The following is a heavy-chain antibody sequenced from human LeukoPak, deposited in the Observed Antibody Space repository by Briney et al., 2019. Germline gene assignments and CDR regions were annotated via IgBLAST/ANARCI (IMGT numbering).Heavy chain of an antibody. CDR2: TYYRSKWYN. D-gene: IGHD5-24*01. J-gene: IGHJ5*02. CDR1: GDSVSSNSAA. V-gene: IGHV6-1*01. Sequence: SQTLSLTCAISGDSVSSNSAAWNWLRQSPSRGLEWLGRTYYRSKWYNDYAVSVKSRITINPDTSKNQFSLQLNSVTPEDTAVYYCARGEFYDYNLRVPLNWFDPWGQGALVTVSS. CDR3: ARGEFYDYNLRVPLNWFDP.